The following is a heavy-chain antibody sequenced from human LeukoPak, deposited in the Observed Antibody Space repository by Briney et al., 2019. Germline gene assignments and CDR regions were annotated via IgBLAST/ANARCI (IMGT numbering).Heavy chain of an antibody. CDR1: GFTFSSYS. Sequence: GGSLRLSCAASGFTFSSYSMNWVRQAPGKGLEWVSSISSSSSYIYYADSVKGRFTISRDNAKNSLYLQMNSLRAEDTAVYYCVAVAGTAPPFDYWGQGTLVTVSS. CDR3: VAVAGTAPPFDY. D-gene: IGHD6-19*01. CDR2: ISSSSSYI. J-gene: IGHJ4*02. V-gene: IGHV3-21*01.